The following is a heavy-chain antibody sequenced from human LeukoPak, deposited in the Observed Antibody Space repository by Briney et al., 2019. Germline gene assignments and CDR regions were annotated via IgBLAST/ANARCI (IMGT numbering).Heavy chain of an antibody. V-gene: IGHV3-20*04. J-gene: IGHJ3*02. CDR2: INWNGGST. D-gene: IGHD3-22*01. Sequence: GGSLRLSCSGSGFTLYNQSMRRVRPGPGKGLEGGSGINWNGGSTGYADSVKGRFTISRDNAKNSLYLQMNSLRAEDTALYYCARERDSSGDAFDIWGQGTMVTVSS. CDR3: ARERDSSGDAFDI. CDR1: GFTLYNQS.